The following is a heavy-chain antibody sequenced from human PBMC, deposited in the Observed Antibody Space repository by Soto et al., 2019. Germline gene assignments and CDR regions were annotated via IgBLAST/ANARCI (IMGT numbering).Heavy chain of an antibody. V-gene: IGHV3-11*01. Sequence: GGLLRLSCAVCGFTVSSSYMSCVRQAPGKGLEWVSVIYSGGSTIYYADSVKGRFTISRDNAKNSLYLQMNSLRAEDTAVYYCARDYDFWSGYSSNAAYYYYYMDVWGKGTTVTVS. D-gene: IGHD3-3*01. CDR2: IYSGGSTI. J-gene: IGHJ6*03. CDR1: GFTVSSSY. CDR3: ARDYDFWSGYSSNAAYYYYYMDV.